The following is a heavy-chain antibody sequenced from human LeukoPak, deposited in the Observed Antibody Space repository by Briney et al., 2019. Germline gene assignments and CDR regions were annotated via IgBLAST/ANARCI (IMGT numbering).Heavy chain of an antibody. D-gene: IGHD3-22*01. CDR3: AKAGITMIVVVITANAFDI. CDR1: GFTFSSYS. Sequence: GGSLRLSCAASGFTFSSYSMNWVRQAPGKGLEWVSAISGSGGSTYYADSVKGRFTISRDNSKNTLYLQMNSLRAEDTAVYYCAKAGITMIVVVITANAFDIWGQGTMVTVSS. CDR2: ISGSGGST. J-gene: IGHJ3*02. V-gene: IGHV3-23*01.